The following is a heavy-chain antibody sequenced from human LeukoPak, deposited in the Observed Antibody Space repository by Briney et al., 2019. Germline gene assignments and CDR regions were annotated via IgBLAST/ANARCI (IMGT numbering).Heavy chain of an antibody. D-gene: IGHD3-22*01. CDR3: AREGGDYYDSSGYYRGLLDY. CDR2: INPSGGST. CDR1: GYTFTSYY. J-gene: IGHJ4*02. V-gene: IGHV1-46*01. Sequence: EASVKVSCKASGYTFTSYYMHWVRQAPGQGLEWMGIINPSGGSTSYAQKFQGRVTMTRDMSTSTVYMELSSLRSEDTAVHYCAREGGDYYDSSGYYRGLLDYWGQGTLVTVSS.